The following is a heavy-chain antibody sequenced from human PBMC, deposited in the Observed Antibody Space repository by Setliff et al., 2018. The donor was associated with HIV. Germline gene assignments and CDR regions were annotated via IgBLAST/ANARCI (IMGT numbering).Heavy chain of an antibody. CDR1: GFTFTNAW. Sequence: GGSLRLSCAASGFTFTNAWMSWVRQAPGKGLEWVGRIKSKTDGETEDYAAPVKGRFTISRDDSRNTLYLQMNSMKSDDTATYYCTTGTRLVDWGQGALVTVSS. CDR3: TTGTRLVD. CDR2: IKSKTDGETE. J-gene: IGHJ4*02. D-gene: IGHD2-21*01. V-gene: IGHV3-15*05.